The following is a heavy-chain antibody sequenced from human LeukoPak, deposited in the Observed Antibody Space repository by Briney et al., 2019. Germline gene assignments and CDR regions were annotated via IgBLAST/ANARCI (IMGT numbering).Heavy chain of an antibody. CDR1: GGSFSGYY. CDR2: INHSGRT. D-gene: IGHD6-6*01. J-gene: IGHJ4*02. Sequence: SETLSLTCAVYGGSFSGYYWSWIRQPPGKGLEWIGEINHSGRTNYNPSLKSRVTISVDTSKNQFSLKLSSVTAADTAVYYCARVVVAARSPLGNVFDYWGQGTLVTVSS. CDR3: ARVVVAARSPLGNVFDY. V-gene: IGHV4-34*01.